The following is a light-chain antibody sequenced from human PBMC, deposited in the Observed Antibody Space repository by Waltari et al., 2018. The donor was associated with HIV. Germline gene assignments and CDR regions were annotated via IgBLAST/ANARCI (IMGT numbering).Light chain of an antibody. Sequence: QPVLTQPPSASGSLGASVKLTCTLISRHSRHAIPWHPQQPEKGPRFLMKVNSDGSHNRGAGIPDRFSGSTYGAERYLTISSLQSEDEADYYCQTWGTGIAVFGGGTKLTVL. CDR1: SRHSRHA. J-gene: IGLJ3*02. V-gene: IGLV4-69*01. CDR3: QTWGTGIAV. CDR2: VNSDGSH.